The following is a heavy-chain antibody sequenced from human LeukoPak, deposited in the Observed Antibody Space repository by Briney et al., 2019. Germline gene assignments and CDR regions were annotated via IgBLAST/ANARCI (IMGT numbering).Heavy chain of an antibody. J-gene: IGHJ4*02. D-gene: IGHD2-2*02. CDR3: ARASPDCSSSSCYIAY. CDR1: GYTFTGYY. Sequence: ASVKVSCKASGYTFTGYYMHWVRQAPGQGLEWMGWINLNSGGTNFAQKFQGRLTMTRDTSISTAYMELSRLRSDDTAVYYCARASPDCSSSSCYIAYWGLGTLVTVSS. CDR2: INLNSGGT. V-gene: IGHV1-2*02.